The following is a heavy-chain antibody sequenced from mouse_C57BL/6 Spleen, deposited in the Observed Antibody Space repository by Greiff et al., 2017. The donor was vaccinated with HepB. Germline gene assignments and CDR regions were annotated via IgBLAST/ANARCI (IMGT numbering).Heavy chain of an antibody. CDR2: INPGSGGT. CDR1: GYAFTNYL. CDR3: ARGADYDVLYFDY. V-gene: IGHV1-54*01. D-gene: IGHD2-4*01. J-gene: IGHJ2*01. Sequence: VQLQQSGAELVRPGTSVKVSCKASGYAFTNYLIEWVKQRPGQGLEWIGVINPGSGGTNYNEKFKGKATLTADKSSSTAYMQLSSLTSEDSAVYFCARGADYDVLYFDYWGQGTTLTVSS.